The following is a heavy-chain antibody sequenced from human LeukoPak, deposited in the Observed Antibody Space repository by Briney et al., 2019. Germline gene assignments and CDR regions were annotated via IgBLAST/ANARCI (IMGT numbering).Heavy chain of an antibody. CDR2: ISSSSYI. J-gene: IGHJ4*02. CDR1: GFTFSSYS. D-gene: IGHD5-12*01. CDR3: ARDQYPFERTQRGYSGYDSGWGFDY. Sequence: GGSLRLSCAASGFTFSSYSMNWVRQAPGKGLEWVSSISSSSYIYYADSVKGRFTISRDNAKNSLYLQMNSLRAEDTAVYYCARDQYPFERTQRGYSGYDSGWGFDYWGQGTLVTVSS. V-gene: IGHV3-21*01.